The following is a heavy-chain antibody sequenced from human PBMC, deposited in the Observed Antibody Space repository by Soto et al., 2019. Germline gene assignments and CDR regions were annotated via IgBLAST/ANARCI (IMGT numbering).Heavy chain of an antibody. V-gene: IGHV3-30*18. CDR3: AKDRSGGSYYLFDY. D-gene: IGHD1-26*01. CDR1: GFIFSNYG. J-gene: IGHJ4*02. CDR2: ITSDGSNK. Sequence: PVGSLRLSCAASGFIFSNYGVHWVRQTPGKGLEWVAVITSDGSNKYYADSVKGRFTISRDNSKYTLYLQMNSLRPEDTAMYYCAKDRSGGSYYLFDYWGQGTLVTVSS.